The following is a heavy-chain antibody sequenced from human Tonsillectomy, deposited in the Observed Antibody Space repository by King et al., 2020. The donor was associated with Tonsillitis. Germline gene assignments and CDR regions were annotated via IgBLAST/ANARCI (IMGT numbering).Heavy chain of an antibody. V-gene: IGHV1-18*01. CDR1: GYTFTAYG. D-gene: IGHD6-13*01. Sequence: GGEVGKPGASGKVSCKTSGYTFTAYGISWVRQAPGQGLEWMGWISPYNGNTNYAQKLQGRVTMTTDTSTSTAYMELRSLRSDDTAVYYCARLSIAAAAIDWFDPWGQGTLVTVSS. CDR2: ISPYNGNT. CDR3: ARLSIAAAAIDWFDP. J-gene: IGHJ5*02.